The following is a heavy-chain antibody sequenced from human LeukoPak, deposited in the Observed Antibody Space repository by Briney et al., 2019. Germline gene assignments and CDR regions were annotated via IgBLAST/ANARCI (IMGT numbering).Heavy chain of an antibody. CDR1: GGSVSSGTYY. J-gene: IGHJ4*02. CDR3: ARDRVRGNSNPFFDY. Sequence: SETLSLTCTVSGGSVSSGTYYWGWIRQPPGKGLEWIGYIYYSGSTNYNPSLKSRVTISVDTSKNQFSLKLSSVTAADTAVYYCARDRVRGNSNPFFDYWGQGTLVTVSS. CDR2: IYYSGST. V-gene: IGHV4-61*01. D-gene: IGHD4-11*01.